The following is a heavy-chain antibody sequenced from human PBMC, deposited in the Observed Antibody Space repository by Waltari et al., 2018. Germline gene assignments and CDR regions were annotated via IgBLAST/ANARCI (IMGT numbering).Heavy chain of an antibody. CDR1: GGSFSDYY. J-gene: IGHJ1*01. CDR2: INHSGST. CDR3: ARAPGGSLYFQH. Sequence: QVQLQQWGAGLLKPSETLSLTCAVSGGSFSDYYWSWIRQPPGKGLEWIGEINHSGSTNYNPSLKSRVTISVDTSKNQFSLKLSSVTAADTAVFYCARAPGGSLYFQHWGQGTLVTVSS. V-gene: IGHV4-34*01. D-gene: IGHD1-26*01.